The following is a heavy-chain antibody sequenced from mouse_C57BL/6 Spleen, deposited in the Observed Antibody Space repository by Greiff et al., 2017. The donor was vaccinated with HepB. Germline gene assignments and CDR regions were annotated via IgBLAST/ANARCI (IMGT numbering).Heavy chain of an antibody. J-gene: IGHJ1*03. CDR3: VRAGYYGSSHWYFDV. CDR2: INPNYGTT. D-gene: IGHD1-1*01. V-gene: IGHV1-39*01. Sequence: EVKLVESGPELVKPGASVKISCKASGYSFTDYNMNWVKQSNGKSLEWIGVINPNYGTTSYNQKFKGKATLTVDQSSSTAYMQLNSLTSEDSAVYYCVRAGYYGSSHWYFDVWGTGTTVTVSS. CDR1: GYSFTDYN.